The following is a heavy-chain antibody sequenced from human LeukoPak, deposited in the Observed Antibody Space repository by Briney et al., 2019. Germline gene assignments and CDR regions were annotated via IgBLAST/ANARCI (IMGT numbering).Heavy chain of an antibody. V-gene: IGHV4-61*02. J-gene: IGHJ6*02. CDR2: IYTSGST. CDR1: GGSISSGSYY. Sequence: TLSLTCTVSGGSISSGSYYWSWIRQPAGKGLEWIGRIYTSGSTNYNPSLKSRVTISVDTSKNQFSLKLSFVPAADRAVYYCARGDYPYYYGMDVWGQGTTVTVSS. D-gene: IGHD4-11*01. CDR3: ARGDYPYYYGMDV.